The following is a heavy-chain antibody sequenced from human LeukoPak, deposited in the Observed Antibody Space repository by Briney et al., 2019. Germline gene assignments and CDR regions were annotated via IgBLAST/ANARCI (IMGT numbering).Heavy chain of an antibody. Sequence: PGVSVRLSCAGSGFTVCGNYMRWVPQAPGQGREWGSLTYSGGTTYYAHSIKGRFTITRDNSNNTLYLQMNSLRADDTAAYYCARSPDRYYYYMDVWGQGTMVTISS. CDR1: GFTVCGNY. D-gene: IGHD3/OR15-3a*01. V-gene: IGHV3-53*01. CDR3: ARSPDRYYYYMDV. J-gene: IGHJ6*03. CDR2: TYSGGTT.